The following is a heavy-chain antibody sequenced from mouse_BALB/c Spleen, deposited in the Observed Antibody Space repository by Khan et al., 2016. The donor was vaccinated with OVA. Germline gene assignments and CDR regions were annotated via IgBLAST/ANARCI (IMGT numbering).Heavy chain of an antibody. CDR1: GFSLTSYG. CDR3: ARNRGGYFDV. Sequence: VELVESGPGLVQASQSLSITCTVSGFSLTSYGVHWVRQSPGKGLEWLGVIWSGGDTDYNATFISRLTISKDNSKSQVFFKMNSLQASDTAIFYCARNRGGYFDVWGAGTTVTVSS. CDR2: IWSGGDT. V-gene: IGHV2-2*02. J-gene: IGHJ1*01.